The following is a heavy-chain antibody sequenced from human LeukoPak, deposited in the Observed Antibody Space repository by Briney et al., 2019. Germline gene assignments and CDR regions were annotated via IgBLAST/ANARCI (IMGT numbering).Heavy chain of an antibody. V-gene: IGHV1-8*01. CDR3: ARGDQYCSSASCYNY. CDR1: GYTFNSDD. D-gene: IGHD2-2*02. J-gene: IGHJ4*02. CDR2: MNPNTGNT. Sequence: ASVKVSCKASGYTFNSDDINWVRQATGQGPEWMGWMNPNTGNTGYAQKFQDRFTMTRNTSISTAYMELRSLRSDDTAVYYCARGDQYCSSASCYNYWGQGTLVTVSS.